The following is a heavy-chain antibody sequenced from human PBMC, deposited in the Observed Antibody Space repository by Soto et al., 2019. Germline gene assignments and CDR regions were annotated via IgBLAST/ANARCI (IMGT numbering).Heavy chain of an antibody. CDR1: GFTFTSHG. V-gene: IGHV3-30*18. J-gene: IGHJ6*02. CDR2: ISYDEIDK. D-gene: IGHD2-2*01. Sequence: PGGSRRRSWAASGFTFTSHGMHWGRQTPGKGLEWVAAISYDEIDKKYASSVKGRFTVSRDNVKNTLSLQMNSLRPEDTAVYYCAKDSGYQLPDNYFYYGLDVWGQGTTVTVSS. CDR3: AKDSGYQLPDNYFYYGLDV.